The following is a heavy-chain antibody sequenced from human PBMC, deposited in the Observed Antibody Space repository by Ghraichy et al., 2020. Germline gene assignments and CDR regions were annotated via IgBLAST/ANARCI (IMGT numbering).Heavy chain of an antibody. Sequence: GGSLRLSCAASGFALSNYWMHWVRQAPGKGLLWVSRIKSDGTDRTYADSVKGRFTISRDNAQNSLFLQMNSLRDDDTAVYYCARGSTVVRFFYYDGMDVWGQGTTVTVSS. J-gene: IGHJ6*02. CDR2: IKSDGTDR. CDR3: ARGSTVVRFFYYDGMDV. CDR1: GFALSNYW. V-gene: IGHV3-74*01. D-gene: IGHD4-23*01.